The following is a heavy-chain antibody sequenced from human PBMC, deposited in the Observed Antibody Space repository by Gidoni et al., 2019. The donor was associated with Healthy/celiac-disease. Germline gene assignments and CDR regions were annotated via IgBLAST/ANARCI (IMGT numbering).Heavy chain of an antibody. V-gene: IGHV3-21*01. CDR1: GFTFSSYS. J-gene: IGHJ6*02. Sequence: EVQLVESGGGLVKPGGSLRRSCAASGFTFSSYSMNWVRQAPGKGLEWVSSISISSSYIYYADSVKGRFTISRDNAKNSLYLQMNSLRAEDTAVYYCARDSCSGGSCYYYYYGMDVWGQGTTVTVSS. CDR3: ARDSCSGGSCYYYYYGMDV. CDR2: ISISSSYI. D-gene: IGHD2-15*01.